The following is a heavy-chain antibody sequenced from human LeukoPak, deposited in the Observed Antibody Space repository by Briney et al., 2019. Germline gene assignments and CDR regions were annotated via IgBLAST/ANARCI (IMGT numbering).Heavy chain of an antibody. V-gene: IGHV1-46*01. D-gene: IGHD5-12*01. Sequence: ASVKVSCKASGYTFTSYYMHWVRQAPGQGLEWMGIINPSGGSTSYAQKFQGRVTMTRDTSTSTVYMELSSLRSEDTAVYYCARDAYSGYGSDTGGNYFDYWGQGTLVTVSS. CDR3: ARDAYSGYGSDTGGNYFDY. CDR1: GYTFTSYY. CDR2: INPSGGST. J-gene: IGHJ4*02.